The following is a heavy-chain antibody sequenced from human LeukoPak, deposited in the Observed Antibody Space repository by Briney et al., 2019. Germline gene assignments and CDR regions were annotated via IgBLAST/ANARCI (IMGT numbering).Heavy chain of an antibody. CDR1: GFTFSSYA. Sequence: GGSLRLSCAASGFTFSSYAMNWVRQAPGKGLEWVGFIRSKAYGGTTEYAASVKGRFTISRDDSKSIAYLQMNSLKTEDTAVYYCASPVTTYVVDIWGQGTMVTVSS. V-gene: IGHV3-49*04. J-gene: IGHJ3*02. CDR2: IRSKAYGGTT. D-gene: IGHD4-11*01. CDR3: ASPVTTYVVDI.